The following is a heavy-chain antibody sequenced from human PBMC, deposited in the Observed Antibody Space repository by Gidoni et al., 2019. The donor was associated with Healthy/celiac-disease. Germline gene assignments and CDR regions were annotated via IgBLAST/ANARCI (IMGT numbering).Heavy chain of an antibody. CDR3: TRQARYYYYGMDV. Sequence: EVQLVESGGGLVQPEGSLKLSCAASGFTFSGSAMHWVRQASGKGLEWVGRIRSKANSYATAYAASVKGRFTISRDDSKNTAYLQMNSLKTEDTAVYYCTRQARYYYYGMDVWGQGTTVTVSS. J-gene: IGHJ6*02. V-gene: IGHV3-73*02. CDR1: GFTFSGSA. CDR2: IRSKANSYAT.